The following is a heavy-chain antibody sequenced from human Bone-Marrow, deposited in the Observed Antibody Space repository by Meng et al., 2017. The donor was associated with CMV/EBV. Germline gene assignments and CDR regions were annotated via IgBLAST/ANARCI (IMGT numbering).Heavy chain of an antibody. D-gene: IGHD3-3*01. Sequence: QLQLQQWGAGLLKPSETLSLTCAVYGGSFSGYYWSWIRQPPGKGLEWIGEINHSGSTNYNPSLKSRVTMSVDTSKNQFSLKLSSVTAADTAVYYCARANGLTYYDFGRGWFDPWGQGTLVTVSS. V-gene: IGHV4-34*01. CDR1: GGSFSGYY. CDR2: INHSGST. J-gene: IGHJ5*02. CDR3: ARANGLTYYDFGRGWFDP.